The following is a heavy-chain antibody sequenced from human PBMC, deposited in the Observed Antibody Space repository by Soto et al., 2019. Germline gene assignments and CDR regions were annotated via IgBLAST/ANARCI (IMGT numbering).Heavy chain of an antibody. J-gene: IGHJ4*02. CDR3: GRTGPSGYFDY. V-gene: IGHV4-31*03. CDR1: GGSISSGGYY. CDR2: IYYSGST. D-gene: IGHD3-22*01. Sequence: SETLSLTCTVSGGSISSGGYYWSWIRQHPGKGLEWIGYIYYSGSTYYNPSLKSRVTISVDTSKNQFSLKLSSVTAADTAVYYCGRTGPSGYFDYWGQGTLVTVSS.